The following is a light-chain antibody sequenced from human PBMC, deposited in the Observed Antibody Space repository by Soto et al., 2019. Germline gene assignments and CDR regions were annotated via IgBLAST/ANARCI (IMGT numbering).Light chain of an antibody. J-gene: IGKJ4*01. CDR3: QHFNNFPHSIT. Sequence: AIQLTQSPSSLSASVGDRVNITCRASQGIKNILAWYQQTPGKPPKLLVYDASTLEKGVPSRFGGSGSGTDVSLTSSGLQSEDFGVYYCQHFNNFPHSITVGGGTKVEIK. CDR2: DAS. CDR1: QGIKNI. V-gene: IGKV1D-13*01.